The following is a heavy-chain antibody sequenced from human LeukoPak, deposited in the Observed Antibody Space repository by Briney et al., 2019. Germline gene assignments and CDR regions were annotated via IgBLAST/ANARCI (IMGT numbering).Heavy chain of an antibody. CDR3: ARHAQDRAAAGPAFDY. J-gene: IGHJ4*02. Sequence: SETLSLTCTVSGGSISSYYWSWIRQPPGKGLEWIGYIYTSGSTNYNPSLKSRVPISLDTSKNQFSLKLISGTAADTAGEYCARHAQDRAAAGPAFDYWGQGTLVTVSS. CDR2: IYTSGST. CDR1: GGSISSYY. V-gene: IGHV4-4*09. D-gene: IGHD6-13*01.